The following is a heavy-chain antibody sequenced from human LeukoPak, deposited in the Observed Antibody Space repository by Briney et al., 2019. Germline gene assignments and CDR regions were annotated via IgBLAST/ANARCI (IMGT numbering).Heavy chain of an antibody. Sequence: LETLSLTCTVSGGSISSHYWSWVRQPPGKGLEWIGYVLDNVRTKDNPSLNSRFTLSADTSKNQFSLRLTSVTAADTAVYYCATIKRGNIFGFFDFWGQGTLVTVSS. CDR2: VLDNVRT. D-gene: IGHD5-18*01. CDR1: GGSISSHY. V-gene: IGHV4-59*11. J-gene: IGHJ4*02. CDR3: ATIKRGNIFGFFDF.